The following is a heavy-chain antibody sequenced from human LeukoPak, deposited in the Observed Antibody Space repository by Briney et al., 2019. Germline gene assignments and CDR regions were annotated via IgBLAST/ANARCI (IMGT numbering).Heavy chain of an antibody. D-gene: IGHD3-10*01. CDR3: AKGVAHYGSGGYCSN. J-gene: IGHJ4*02. CDR1: GFTFDDYA. Sequence: GGSLRLSCAASGFTFDDYAMHWVRQAPGKGLEWVSGISWNSGSIDYADSVKGRFTISKDNAKKSLYLQMNSLRVEDTALYYCAKGVAHYGSGGYCSNWGPGTLVTVSS. CDR2: ISWNSGSI. V-gene: IGHV3-9*01.